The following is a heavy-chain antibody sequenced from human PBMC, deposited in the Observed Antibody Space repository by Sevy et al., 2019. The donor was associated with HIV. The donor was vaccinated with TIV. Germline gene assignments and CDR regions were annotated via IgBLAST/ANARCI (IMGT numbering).Heavy chain of an antibody. V-gene: IGHV3-30*02. J-gene: IGHJ4*02. D-gene: IGHD6-13*01. Sequence: GGSLRLSCAASGFTFSHYGMHWVRQAPGKGLEWVTFIKYDGNNKYYADSVKGRFTISRDNSKNMFFLQMNDLRAEDTALYYCARNTSAAGVVGFDYWGQGALVTVSS. CDR2: IKYDGNNK. CDR1: GFTFSHYG. CDR3: ARNTSAAGVVGFDY.